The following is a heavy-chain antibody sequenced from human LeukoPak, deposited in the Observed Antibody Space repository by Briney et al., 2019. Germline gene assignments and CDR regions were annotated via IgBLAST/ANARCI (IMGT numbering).Heavy chain of an antibody. D-gene: IGHD6-13*01. CDR3: AKDMERAETGTMDY. J-gene: IGHJ4*02. Sequence: GGSLRLSCAASGFTFDDYAMHWVRQAPGKGLEWVSGISWNSGTIGYADSVKGRFSISRDNAKNSLCLQMNSLRAEDTALYFCAKDMERAETGTMDYWGQGPLVTVSS. V-gene: IGHV3-9*01. CDR2: ISWNSGTI. CDR1: GFTFDDYA.